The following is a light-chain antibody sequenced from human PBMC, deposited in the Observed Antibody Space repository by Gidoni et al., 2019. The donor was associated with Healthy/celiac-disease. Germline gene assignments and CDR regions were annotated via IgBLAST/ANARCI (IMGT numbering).Light chain of an antibody. Sequence: EIVLTQSTATLSLSPGERATLSCRASQSVSSYLAWYQQKPGQAPRLLIYDASNRATGIPARFSGSGSGTDFTLTISSLEPEDFAVYYCQQRSNWLYTFXQXTKLEIK. V-gene: IGKV3-11*01. J-gene: IGKJ2*01. CDR1: QSVSSY. CDR2: DAS. CDR3: QQRSNWLYT.